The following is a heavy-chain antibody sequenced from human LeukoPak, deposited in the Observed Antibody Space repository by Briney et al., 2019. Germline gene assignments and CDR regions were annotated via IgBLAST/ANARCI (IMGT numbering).Heavy chain of an antibody. V-gene: IGHV4-59*11. Sequence: PSETLSLTCTVSGGSISSHYWSWIRQPPGKGLEWIGYIYYSGSTNYNPSLKSRVTISVDTSKNQFSLKLSSVTAADTAVYYCARIRFSENYYYYMDVRGKGTTVTVSS. CDR2: IYYSGST. CDR1: GGSISSHY. J-gene: IGHJ6*03. D-gene: IGHD3-3*01. CDR3: ARIRFSENYYYYMDV.